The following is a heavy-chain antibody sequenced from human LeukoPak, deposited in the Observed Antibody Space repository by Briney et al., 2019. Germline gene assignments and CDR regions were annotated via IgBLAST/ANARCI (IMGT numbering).Heavy chain of an antibody. J-gene: IGHJ6*02. D-gene: IGHD2-15*01. V-gene: IGHV3-23*01. Sequence: GGSLRLSCAASGFTFSSYAMSWVRQAPGKGLEWVSSISGSGNRTYYADSVKGRFTISRDNSKNTLFLQMNSLRAEDTAVYYCAENLYCGGGSCYPSALGMDVWGQGTTVTVSS. CDR2: ISGSGNRT. CDR1: GFTFSSYA. CDR3: AENLYCGGGSCYPSALGMDV.